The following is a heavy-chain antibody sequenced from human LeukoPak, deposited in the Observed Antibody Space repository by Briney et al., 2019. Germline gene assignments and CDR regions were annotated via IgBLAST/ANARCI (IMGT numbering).Heavy chain of an antibody. CDR1: GFTFSDYY. J-gene: IGHJ4*02. V-gene: IGHV3-11*01. CDR2: ISSSGSTI. Sequence: GGSLRLSCAASGFTFSDYYMSWIRQAPGKGLEWVSYISSSGSTIYYAGSVKGRFTISRDNAKNSLYLQMNSLRAEDTAVYYCAGSPSSGSYYSCDYWGQGTLVTVSS. D-gene: IGHD3-10*01. CDR3: AGSPSSGSYYSCDY.